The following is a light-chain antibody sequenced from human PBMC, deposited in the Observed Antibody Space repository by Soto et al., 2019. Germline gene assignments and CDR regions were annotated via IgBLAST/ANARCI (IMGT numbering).Light chain of an antibody. CDR3: CSYAGAASLV. CDR1: SSDVGNYNF. V-gene: IGLV2-23*02. CDR2: DVN. Sequence: QSALTQPASVSGSPGQSITISCTGTSSDVGNYNFVSWYQQHPDKAPKLILYDVNKRPSGISSRYSGSKSGNTASLTISGLKDEDEADYYCCSYAGAASLVFGGGTKVTVL. J-gene: IGLJ2*01.